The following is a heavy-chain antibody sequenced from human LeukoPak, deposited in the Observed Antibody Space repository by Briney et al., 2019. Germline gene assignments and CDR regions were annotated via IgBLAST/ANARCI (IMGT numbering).Heavy chain of an antibody. Sequence: GRSLRLSCAASGFTFSSYGMHWVRQAPGKGLEWVAVISYDGSNKYYADSVKGQFTISRDNSKNTLYLQMNSLRAEDTAVYYCAKDESGDYWGQGTLVTVSS. CDR2: ISYDGSNK. V-gene: IGHV3-30*18. J-gene: IGHJ4*02. CDR3: AKDESGDY. D-gene: IGHD6-25*01. CDR1: GFTFSSYG.